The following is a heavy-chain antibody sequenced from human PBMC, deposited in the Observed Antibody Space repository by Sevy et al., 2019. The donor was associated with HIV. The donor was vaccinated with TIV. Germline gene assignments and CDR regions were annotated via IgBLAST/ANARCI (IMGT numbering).Heavy chain of an antibody. V-gene: IGHV4-59*11. D-gene: IGHD3-22*01. CDR2: MYDSGSS. CDR1: GGSISGHY. J-gene: IGHJ4*02. CDR3: ARGGALTYYDTSGFQNYFDS. Sequence: SETLSLTCTVSGGSISGHYWGWIRQSPGKGLEWIAYMYDSGSSNYNTSLRSRVTISVDTSKTQISLRLSSVTAADTAVYYCARGGALTYYDTSGFQNYFDSWGPGNLVTVSS.